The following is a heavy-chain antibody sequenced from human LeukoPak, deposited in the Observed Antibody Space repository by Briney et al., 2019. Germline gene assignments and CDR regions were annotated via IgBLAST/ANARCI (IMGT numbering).Heavy chain of an antibody. V-gene: IGHV3-23*01. CDR1: GFTFISYA. J-gene: IGHJ5*02. D-gene: IGHD3-3*01. Sequence: PGGSLRLSCAASGFTFISYAMSWVRQAPGKGLEWVSAISGSGGSTYYADSVKGRFTISRDNSKNTLYLQMNSLRAEDTAVYYCAKDRDYDFWSGGFDPWGQGTLVTVSS. CDR2: ISGSGGST. CDR3: AKDRDYDFWSGGFDP.